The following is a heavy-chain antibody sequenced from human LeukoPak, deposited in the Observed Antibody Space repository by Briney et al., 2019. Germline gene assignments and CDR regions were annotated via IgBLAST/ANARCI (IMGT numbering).Heavy chain of an antibody. J-gene: IGHJ5*02. V-gene: IGHV3-30*04. D-gene: IGHD4-17*01. CDR3: ARSAMTTVTRYWFDP. CDR1: GFTFSSYA. Sequence: GGSLRLSCAASGFTFSSYAMHWVRQAPGKGLEWVAVISYDGSNKYYADSVKGRFTISRDNSKNTLYLQMNSLRAEDTAVYYCARSAMTTVTRYWFDPGGQGTLVTVSS. CDR2: ISYDGSNK.